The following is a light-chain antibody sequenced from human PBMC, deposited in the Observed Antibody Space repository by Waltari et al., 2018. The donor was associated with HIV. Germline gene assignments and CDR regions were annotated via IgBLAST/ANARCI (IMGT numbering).Light chain of an antibody. V-gene: IGLV2-14*01. J-gene: IGLJ2*01. CDR2: EVS. CDR1: SRDAGGSNQ. CDR3: SSYTSSSTYVV. Sequence: QSALTQPASVSGSPGQSPTIPCPGTSRDAGGSNQVSGYQQHPGKAPKLMIYEVSKRPSGVSSRFSGSKSGNTASLTISGLQAEDEADYYCSSYTSSSTYVVFGGGTKLTVL.